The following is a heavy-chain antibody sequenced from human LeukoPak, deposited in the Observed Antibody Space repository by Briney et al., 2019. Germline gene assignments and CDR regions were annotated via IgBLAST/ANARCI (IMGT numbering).Heavy chain of an antibody. CDR2: ISGSGHYI. D-gene: IGHD1-1*01. CDR1: GFTLSSYR. CDR3: ARVHTWTVDY. Sequence: GGSLRLSCAASGFTLSSYRMDWVRQAPGKGLEWVSSISGSGHYIFYADPVKGRFTISRDNAKNSLYLETNSLRAEDTAVYFCARVHTWTVDYWGQGTLVTVSS. V-gene: IGHV3-21*01. J-gene: IGHJ4*02.